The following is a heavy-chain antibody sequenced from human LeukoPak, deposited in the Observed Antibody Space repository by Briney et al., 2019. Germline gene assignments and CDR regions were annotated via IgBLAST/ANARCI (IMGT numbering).Heavy chain of an antibody. V-gene: IGHV3-9*01. CDR1: GFTFDDYA. CDR3: AEIAAAGTEDY. CDR2: ISWNSGTI. D-gene: IGHD6-13*01. Sequence: GRSLRLSCAASGFTFDDYAMHWVRQVPGKGLEWVSGISWNSGTIGYADSVKGRFTISRDNAKDSLYLQMNSLRAEDTAFYYCAEIAAAGTEDYWGQGTLVTVSS. J-gene: IGHJ4*02.